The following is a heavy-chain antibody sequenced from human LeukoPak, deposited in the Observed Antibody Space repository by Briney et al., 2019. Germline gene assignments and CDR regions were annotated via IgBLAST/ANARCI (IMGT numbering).Heavy chain of an antibody. D-gene: IGHD3-16*01. CDR1: GFTFSSFA. CDR2: VSRSGVGT. Sequence: GGSLRLACAASGFTFSSFAMSWIRQAPGKGLEWVSSVSRSGVGTYYADSVRGRFTISRDNSKNTVFLQMNSLRAEDSAVYYCAKDYEVGSIDYWGQGTLVTVSS. CDR3: AKDYEVGSIDY. V-gene: IGHV3-23*01. J-gene: IGHJ4*02.